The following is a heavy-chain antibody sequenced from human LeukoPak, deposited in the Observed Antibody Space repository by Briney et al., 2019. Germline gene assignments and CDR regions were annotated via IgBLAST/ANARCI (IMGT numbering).Heavy chain of an antibody. D-gene: IGHD3-10*01. CDR3: ARLDYYGSSYYFDY. J-gene: IGHJ4*02. CDR1: GYSFSTYW. CDR2: IYPDDSDT. Sequence: GESLKISCKGSGYSFSTYWIGWVRQMPGKGLEWMGIIYPDDSDTRYSPSFQGQVTISADKSISTAFLQWSSLKASDTAMYYCARLDYYGSSYYFDYWGQGTLVTVSS. V-gene: IGHV5-51*01.